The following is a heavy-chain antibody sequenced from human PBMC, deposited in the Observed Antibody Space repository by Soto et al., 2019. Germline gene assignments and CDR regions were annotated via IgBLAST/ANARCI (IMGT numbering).Heavy chain of an antibody. CDR2: ISSSSSYI. V-gene: IGHV3-21*01. CDR3: ATAGWSTPGNYYMDV. CDR1: GFTFSSYS. Sequence: PGGSLRLSCAASGFTFSSYSMNWVRQAPGKGLEWVSSISSSSSYIYYADSVKGRFTISRDNAKNSLYLQMNSLRAEDTAVYYCATAGWSTPGNYYMDVWGKGTTVTVSS. D-gene: IGHD2-8*02. J-gene: IGHJ6*03.